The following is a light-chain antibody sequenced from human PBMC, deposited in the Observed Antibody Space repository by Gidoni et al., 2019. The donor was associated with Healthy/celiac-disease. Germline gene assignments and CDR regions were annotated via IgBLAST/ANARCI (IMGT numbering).Light chain of an antibody. CDR1: QSVSSSY. J-gene: IGKJ3*01. CDR2: GAS. V-gene: IGKV3-20*01. CDR3: QQYGSSPPFT. Sequence: ELGLPHAPGTLSLSPGERATLSCRASQSVSSSYLAWYQQKPGQAPRLLIYGASSRATGIPDRFSGSGSGTDFTLTISRLEPEDFAVYYCQQYGSSPPFTFGPGTKVDIK.